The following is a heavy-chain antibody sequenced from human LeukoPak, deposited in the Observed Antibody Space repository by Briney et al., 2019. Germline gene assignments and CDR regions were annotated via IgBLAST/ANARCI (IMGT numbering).Heavy chain of an antibody. J-gene: IGHJ5*02. CDR2: ISPSRSET. CDR3: AWRKYFSTWLEP. CDR1: GLDLNDYW. V-gene: IGHV5-51*01. Sequence: GESLKISCKGSGLDLNDYWIGWVRQMPGKGLEWMGIISPSRSETQYSLPFQGQVTISVDKSTSTAYLQWSSLKASDTAIYYCAWRKYFSTWLEPWGQGTLVTVSS. D-gene: IGHD1-14*01.